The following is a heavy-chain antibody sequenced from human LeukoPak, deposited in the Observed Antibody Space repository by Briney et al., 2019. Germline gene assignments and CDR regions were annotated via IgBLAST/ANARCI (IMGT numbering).Heavy chain of an antibody. V-gene: IGHV3-30*03. CDR2: ISYDGSNK. CDR1: GFTFSSYG. J-gene: IGHJ4*02. CDR3: ARDYTTDLPDY. Sequence: PGRSLRLSCAASGFTFSSYGMHWVRQAPGKGLEWAAVISYDGSNKYYADSVKGRFTISRDNSKNTLYLQMNSLRAEDTAVYYCARDYTTDLPDYWGQGTLVTVSS. D-gene: IGHD1-14*01.